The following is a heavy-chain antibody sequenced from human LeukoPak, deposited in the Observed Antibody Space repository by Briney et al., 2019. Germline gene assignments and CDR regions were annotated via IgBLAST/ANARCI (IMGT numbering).Heavy chain of an antibody. V-gene: IGHV1-2*02. Sequence: ASVKVSCKASGYTFTGYYMHGVPQAPGQGLEWMGWINPNSGGTNYAQKFQGRVTMTRDTSISTAYMELSRLRSDDTAVYYCARAADTAMAHFDYWGQGTLVTVSS. CDR3: ARAADTAMAHFDY. J-gene: IGHJ4*02. CDR2: INPNSGGT. D-gene: IGHD5-18*01. CDR1: GYTFTGYY.